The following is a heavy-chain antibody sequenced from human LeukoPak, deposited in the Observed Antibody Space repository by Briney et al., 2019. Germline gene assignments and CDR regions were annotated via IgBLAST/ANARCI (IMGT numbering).Heavy chain of an antibody. V-gene: IGHV4-59*01. Sequence: SETLSLTCTVSGGSISSYYWSWIRQPPGKGLEWIGYIYYSGSTNYNPSLKSRVTISVDTSKNQFSLKLSSVTAADTAVYYCARDGYYDNSELAFDIWGRGTMVTVSP. CDR3: ARDGYYDNSELAFDI. CDR1: GGSISSYY. J-gene: IGHJ3*02. D-gene: IGHD3-22*01. CDR2: IYYSGST.